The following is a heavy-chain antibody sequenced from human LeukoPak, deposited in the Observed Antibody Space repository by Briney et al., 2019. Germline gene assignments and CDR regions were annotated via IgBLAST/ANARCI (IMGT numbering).Heavy chain of an antibody. J-gene: IGHJ4*02. D-gene: IGHD6-13*01. Sequence: GGSLRLSCAASGFTFSSYGMHWVRQAPGKGLEWVAVISYDGSNKYYADSVKGRFTISRDNSKNTLYLQMNSLRAEDTAVYYCARETQENGYSSSPCYWGQGTLVTVSS. CDR2: ISYDGSNK. CDR1: GFTFSSYG. V-gene: IGHV3-30*03. CDR3: ARETQENGYSSSPCY.